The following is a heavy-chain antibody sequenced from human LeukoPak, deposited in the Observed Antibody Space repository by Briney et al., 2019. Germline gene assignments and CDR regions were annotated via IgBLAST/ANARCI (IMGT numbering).Heavy chain of an antibody. Sequence: GGSLRLSCAASGFVVSSNYMIWVRQAPGKGLEWVSVIYSGGNTYYADSVEGRFTVSRDNSKNTLFLQMDSLRAEETAVYYCAREPWRDPYSSLPRYYFDYWGQGTLVTVSS. V-gene: IGHV3-53*01. CDR1: GFVVSSNY. J-gene: IGHJ4*02. CDR2: IYSGGNT. CDR3: AREPWRDPYSSLPRYYFDY. D-gene: IGHD6-19*01.